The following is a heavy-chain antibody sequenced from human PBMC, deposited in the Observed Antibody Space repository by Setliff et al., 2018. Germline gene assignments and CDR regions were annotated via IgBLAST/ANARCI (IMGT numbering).Heavy chain of an antibody. J-gene: IGHJ4*02. CDR1: GYTFTSYY. V-gene: IGHV1-46*01. D-gene: IGHD6-19*01. CDR3: ARDEGSGWYVGY. Sequence: ASVKVSCKASGYTFTSYYMHWVRQAPGQGLEWMGVINPSGGSTTYAQRFQGRVTMTRDTSTSTVYMELSSLRSEDTAVYYCARDEGSGWYVGYWGQGTLVTVSS. CDR2: INPSGGST.